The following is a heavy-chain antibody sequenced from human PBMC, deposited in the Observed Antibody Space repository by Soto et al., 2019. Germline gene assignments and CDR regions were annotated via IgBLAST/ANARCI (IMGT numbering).Heavy chain of an antibody. CDR3: ARQAYTSVAIAADY. CDR2: IYYSGTT. CDR1: GGSISGYY. Sequence: PSETLSLTCTVSGGSISGYYWSWIRQPPLKGLEWIGNIYYSGTTNYNPSLKSRVTISLDTSKNQFSLKLDSVTASDTAVYYCARQAYTSVAIAADYWGQGTLVTVSS. D-gene: IGHD2-21*01. V-gene: IGHV4-59*08. J-gene: IGHJ4*02.